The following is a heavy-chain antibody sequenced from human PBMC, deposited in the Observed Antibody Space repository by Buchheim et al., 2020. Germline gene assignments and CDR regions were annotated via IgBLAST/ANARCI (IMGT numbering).Heavy chain of an antibody. CDR3: ARGRLRTKLKNWFDP. J-gene: IGHJ5*02. V-gene: IGHV4-34*01. CDR1: GGSFSGYY. CDR2: INHSGST. D-gene: IGHD4-17*01. Sequence: QVQLQQWGAGLLKPSETLSLTCAVHGGSFSGYYWSWIRQPPGKGLEWIGEINHSGSTNYNPSLKSRVTISVDTSKHQFSLKLSSVTAADTAVYYCARGRLRTKLKNWFDPWGQGTL.